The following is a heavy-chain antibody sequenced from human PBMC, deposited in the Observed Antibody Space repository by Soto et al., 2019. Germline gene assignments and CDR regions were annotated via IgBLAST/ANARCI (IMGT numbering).Heavy chain of an antibody. CDR2: ISTSGSTI. Sequence: GGSLRLSCAASGFTFSDSHKSWIRQAPGKRLEWFSYISTSGSTIYYADSVKGRFTISRDNAKNSLYLQMNGLRAEDTAVYYCARELAAAGSFAYGGRGTLVTVSS. V-gene: IGHV3-11*04. CDR3: ARELAAAGSFAY. J-gene: IGHJ4*02. D-gene: IGHD6-13*01. CDR1: GFTFSDSH.